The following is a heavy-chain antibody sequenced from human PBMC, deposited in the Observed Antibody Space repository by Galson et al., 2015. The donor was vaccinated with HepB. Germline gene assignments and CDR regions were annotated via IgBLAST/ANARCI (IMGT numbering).Heavy chain of an antibody. CDR3: ARRSSSAAGGRGLDV. V-gene: IGHV5-51*01. CDR2: FYPGDSDT. CDR1: GYTFTNYW. J-gene: IGHJ6*02. D-gene: IGHD6-13*01. Sequence: QSGAEVKKPGDSLKISCKGSGYTFTNYWIAWVRKMPGKGLEWMGIFYPGDSDTRYSPSFQGQVTISADKSISTAYLQWSSLKASDTAVYYCARRSSSAAGGRGLDVWGQGTTVTVSS.